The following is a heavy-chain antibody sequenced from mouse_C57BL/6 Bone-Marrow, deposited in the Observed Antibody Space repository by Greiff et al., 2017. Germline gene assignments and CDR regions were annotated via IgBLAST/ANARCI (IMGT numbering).Heavy chain of an antibody. CDR3: ARDSSGRAWFAY. CDR1: GYTFTSYW. J-gene: IGHJ3*01. Sequence: QVQLQQPGAELVRPGTSVKLSCKASGYTFTSYWMHWVKQRPGQGLEWIGVIDPSDSYTNYNQKFKGKATLTVDTSSSTAYMQLSSLTSEDSAVYYCARDSSGRAWFAYWGQGTLVTVSA. V-gene: IGHV1-59*01. D-gene: IGHD3-2*02. CDR2: IDPSDSYT.